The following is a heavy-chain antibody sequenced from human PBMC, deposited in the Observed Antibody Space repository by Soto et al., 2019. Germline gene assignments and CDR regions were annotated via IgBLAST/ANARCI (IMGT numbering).Heavy chain of an antibody. J-gene: IGHJ4*02. CDR2: ISSSSSNI. CDR3: EGIEVAGGY. D-gene: IGHD6-19*01. Sequence: GGSLRLSCAASGFTFSSYSMNWVRQAPGKGLEWVSYISSSSSNIYYADSVKGRFTISRDNAKNSLYLQMNSLRAEDTAVYYCEGIEVAGGYWGQGTLVTVSS. V-gene: IGHV3-21*05. CDR1: GFTFSSYS.